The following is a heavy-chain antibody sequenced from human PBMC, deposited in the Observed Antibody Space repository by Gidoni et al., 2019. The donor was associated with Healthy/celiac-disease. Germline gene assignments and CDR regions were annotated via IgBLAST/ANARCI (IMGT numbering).Heavy chain of an antibody. CDR1: GFTFSSYW. V-gene: IGHV3-74*01. CDR2: INSDGSST. J-gene: IGHJ4*02. Sequence: EVQLVESGGVLVQPGGSLRLSCAASGFTFSSYWMHWVRHAPGKGLVWVSRINSDGSSTSYADSVKGRFTISRDNAKNMLYLQMNSLRAEDTAVYYCATPYYYDGSAPVRDWGQGTLVTVSS. D-gene: IGHD3-22*01. CDR3: ATPYYYDGSAPVRD.